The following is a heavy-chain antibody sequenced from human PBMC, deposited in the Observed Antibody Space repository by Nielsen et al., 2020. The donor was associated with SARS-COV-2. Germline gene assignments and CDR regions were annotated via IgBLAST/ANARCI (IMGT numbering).Heavy chain of an antibody. CDR2: IIPILGIA. CDR3: AREMRRMNYDY. V-gene: IGHV1-69*04. J-gene: IGHJ4*02. Sequence: WVRQAPGQGLEWMGRIIPILGIANYAQKFQGRVTITADESTSTAYMELSSLRSEDTAVYYCAREMRRMNYDYWGQGTLVTVSS. D-gene: IGHD2-8*01.